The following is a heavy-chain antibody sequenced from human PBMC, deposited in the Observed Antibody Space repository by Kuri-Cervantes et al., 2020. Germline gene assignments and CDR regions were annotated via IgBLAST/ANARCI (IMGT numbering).Heavy chain of an antibody. CDR2: ISAYNGNT. CDR3: ARSRVAARPYDY. Sequence: ASVKVSCKASGYTFTYRYLHWVRQAPGQALEWMGWISAYNGNTNYAQKLQGRVTMTTDTSTSTAYMELRSLRSDDTAVYYCARSRVAARPYDYWGQGTLVTVSS. V-gene: IGHV1-18*04. J-gene: IGHJ4*02. CDR1: GYTFTYRY. D-gene: IGHD6-6*01.